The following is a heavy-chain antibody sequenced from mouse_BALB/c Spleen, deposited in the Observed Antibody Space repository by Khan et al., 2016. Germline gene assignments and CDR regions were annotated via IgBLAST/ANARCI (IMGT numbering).Heavy chain of an antibody. CDR1: GFNIKDFY. Sequence: VQLQQSGAELVRSGASVKLSCTASGFNIKDFYMHWVKQRPEQGLEWIGWIDPENGDTEYAPKFQGKATMTADTSSNTAYLQLSSLTSADTAVDYCNACDYNAMDYWGQGTSVTVSS. J-gene: IGHJ4*01. CDR3: NACDYNAMDY. CDR2: IDPENGDT. V-gene: IGHV14-4*02.